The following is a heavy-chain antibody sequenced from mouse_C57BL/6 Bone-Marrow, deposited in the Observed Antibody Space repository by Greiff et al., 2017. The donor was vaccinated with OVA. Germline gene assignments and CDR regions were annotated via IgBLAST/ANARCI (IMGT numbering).Heavy chain of an antibody. CDR1: GFTFSNYW. Sequence: EVQVVESGGGLVQPGGSMKLSCVASGFTFSNYWMNWVRQSPEKGLEWVAQIRLKSDNYATPYAESVKGRFTISRDDSKSSVYLQMNNLRAEDTGIYYCTALTGGFAYWGQGTLVTVSA. J-gene: IGHJ3*01. CDR2: IRLKSDNYAT. CDR3: TALTGGFAY. D-gene: IGHD4-1*01. V-gene: IGHV6-3*01.